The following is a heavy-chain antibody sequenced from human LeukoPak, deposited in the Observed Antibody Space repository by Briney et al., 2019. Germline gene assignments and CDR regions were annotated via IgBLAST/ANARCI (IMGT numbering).Heavy chain of an antibody. CDR1: GFTFSSYA. CDR3: ARDREVAATRTLFDY. V-gene: IGHV3-30-3*01. J-gene: IGHJ4*02. CDR2: ISYDGSNK. D-gene: IGHD2-15*01. Sequence: GRSLRLSCAASGFTFSSYAMHWVHQAPGKGLEWVAVISYDGSNKYYADSVKGRFTISRDNSKNTLYLQMNSLRAEDTAVYYCARDREVAATRTLFDYWGQGTLVTVSS.